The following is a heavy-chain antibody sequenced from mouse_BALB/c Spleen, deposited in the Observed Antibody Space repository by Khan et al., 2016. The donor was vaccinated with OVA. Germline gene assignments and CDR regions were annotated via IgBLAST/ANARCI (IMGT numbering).Heavy chain of an antibody. V-gene: IGHV10-1*02. CDR2: IRSKSNNYAT. J-gene: IGHJ4*01. CDR3: VRHGYYGSSYAMDY. Sequence: EVQLVESGGGLVQPKGSLKLSCAASGFTFNTYAMNWVRQAPGKGLEWVARIRSKSNNYATYYADSVKDRFTISSDDSQSMLYLQMNNLKTEDTAMYYCVRHGYYGSSYAMDYWGQGTSVTVSS. CDR1: GFTFNTYA. D-gene: IGHD1-1*01.